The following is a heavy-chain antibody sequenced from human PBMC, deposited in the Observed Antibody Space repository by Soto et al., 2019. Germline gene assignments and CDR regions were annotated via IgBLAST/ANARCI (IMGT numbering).Heavy chain of an antibody. CDR3: ARGQGIAAGRENWFDP. V-gene: IGHV1-69*13. Sequence: GASVKVSCKASGGTFSSYAISWVRQAPGQGLEWMGGIIPIFGTANYAQKFQGRVTITADESTSTAYMELSSLRSEDTAVYYCARGQGIAAGRENWFDPWGQGTLVTVSS. J-gene: IGHJ5*02. D-gene: IGHD6-13*01. CDR1: GGTFSSYA. CDR2: IIPIFGTA.